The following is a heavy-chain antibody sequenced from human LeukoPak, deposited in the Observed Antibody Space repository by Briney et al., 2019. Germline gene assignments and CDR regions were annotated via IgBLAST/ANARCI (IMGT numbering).Heavy chain of an antibody. D-gene: IGHD3-3*01. Sequence: SETLSLTCAVYGGSFSGYYWSWIRQPPGKGLEWIGEINHSGSTNYNPSLKSRVTISVDTSKNQFSLKLSSVTAADTAVYYCARGSRAYYDFRERQQRPHDYWGQGTLVTVSS. J-gene: IGHJ4*02. CDR2: INHSGST. CDR1: GGSFSGYY. CDR3: ARGSRAYYDFRERQQRPHDY. V-gene: IGHV4-34*01.